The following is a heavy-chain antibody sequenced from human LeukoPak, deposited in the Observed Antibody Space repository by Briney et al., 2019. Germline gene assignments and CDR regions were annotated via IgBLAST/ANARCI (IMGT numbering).Heavy chain of an antibody. J-gene: IGHJ4*02. Sequence: SETLSLTCAVYGGSFSGYYWSWIRQPPGKGLEWIGEINHSGSTNYNPSLKSRVTISVDTSKNQFSLKLSSVTAADTAVYYCARDRVAAAYFDYWGQGTLVTVSS. CDR2: INHSGST. V-gene: IGHV4-34*01. CDR1: GGSFSGYY. CDR3: ARDRVAAAYFDY. D-gene: IGHD6-13*01.